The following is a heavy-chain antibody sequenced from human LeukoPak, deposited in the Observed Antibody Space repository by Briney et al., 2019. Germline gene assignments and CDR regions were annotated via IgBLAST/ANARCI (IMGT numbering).Heavy chain of an antibody. CDR3: TSTRVEYYYDSSGFDWFDP. Sequence: GGSLRLSCAASGFPFSGSAMHWVRQASGKGLEWVGRIRSKANGYATAYAASVKGRFTMSRDDSKNTAYLQMNSLKTEDTAVYYCTSTRVEYYYDSSGFDWFDPWGQGTLVTVSS. D-gene: IGHD3-22*01. CDR1: GFPFSGSA. V-gene: IGHV3-73*01. J-gene: IGHJ5*02. CDR2: IRSKANGYAT.